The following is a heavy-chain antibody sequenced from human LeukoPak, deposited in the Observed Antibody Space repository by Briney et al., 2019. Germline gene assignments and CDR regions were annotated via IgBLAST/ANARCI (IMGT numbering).Heavy chain of an antibody. J-gene: IGHJ4*02. CDR1: GFTFSSYS. V-gene: IGHV3-21*01. Sequence: GGSLRLSCAASGFTFSSYSMNWVRQAPGKGLEWVSSISSSSSYIYYADSVKGRFTISRDNAKNSLYLQMNSLRPEDTAVYYCARDPGDSNYVFVGWGQGTLVTVSS. D-gene: IGHD4-11*01. CDR3: ARDPGDSNYVFVG. CDR2: ISSSSSYI.